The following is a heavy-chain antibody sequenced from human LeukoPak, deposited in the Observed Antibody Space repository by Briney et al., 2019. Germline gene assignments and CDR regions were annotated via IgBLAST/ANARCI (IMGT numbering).Heavy chain of an antibody. CDR1: GGTFSSYA. CDR3: ARDHGYGGNSGFDY. J-gene: IGHJ4*02. Sequence: ASVKVSCKASGGTFSSYAISWVRQAPGQGLEWMGRIIPILGIANYAQKFQGRVTITADKSTSTAYMELSSLRSEDTAVYYCARDHGYGGNSGFDYWGQGTLVTVSS. D-gene: IGHD4-23*01. V-gene: IGHV1-69*04. CDR2: IIPILGIA.